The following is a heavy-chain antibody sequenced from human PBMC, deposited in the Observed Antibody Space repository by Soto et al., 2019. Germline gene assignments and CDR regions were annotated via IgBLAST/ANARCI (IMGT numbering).Heavy chain of an antibody. CDR2: ISSSGTSA. CDR1: GFTFSAVY. J-gene: IGHJ4*02. CDR3: ARDRGAVTGPYFDY. Sequence: QVQLEESGGGLVKPGGSLRLSCAASGFTFSAVYMSWIRQAPNKGLEYISYISSSGTSANYADSVKGRFTISRDNAKNSVYLQMNRLRAEGTAGYYWARDRGAVTGPYFDYWGQGALVTASS. D-gene: IGHD6-19*01. V-gene: IGHV3-11*05.